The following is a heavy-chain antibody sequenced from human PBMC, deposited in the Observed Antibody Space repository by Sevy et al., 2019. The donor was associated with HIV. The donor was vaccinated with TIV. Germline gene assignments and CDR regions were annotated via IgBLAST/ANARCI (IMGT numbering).Heavy chain of an antibody. D-gene: IGHD3-3*01. CDR2: IKQDGTEK. CDR3: GKNRDDSSWFGFDV. CDR1: GFTFSRYW. Sequence: GGSLRLSCAASGFTFSRYWMSWVRQAPGKGLEWVANIKQDGTEKYYVDSVKGRFTISRDNAKKSLFLLMNSLRAEETAVYYCGKNRDDSSWFGFDVWGQGTTVTVSS. J-gene: IGHJ6*02. V-gene: IGHV3-7*01.